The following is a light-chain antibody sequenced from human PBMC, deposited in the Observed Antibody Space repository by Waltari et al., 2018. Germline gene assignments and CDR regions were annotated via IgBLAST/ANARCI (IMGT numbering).Light chain of an antibody. CDR2: AAD. Sequence: DIQLTQSPSSLSASVGDRVDITCRASRNLIENLHWYHQKPGKAPTLLIFAADAPADGVPSRFRGTGFGTDFTLTITSLQPEDFGTYYCHQTYSDPTFGGGTRVDLK. CDR1: RNLIEN. CDR3: HQTYSDPT. J-gene: IGKJ4*01. V-gene: IGKV1-39*01.